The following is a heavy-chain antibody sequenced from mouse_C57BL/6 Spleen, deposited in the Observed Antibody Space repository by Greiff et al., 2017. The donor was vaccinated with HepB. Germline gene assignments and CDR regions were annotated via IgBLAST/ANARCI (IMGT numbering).Heavy chain of an antibody. V-gene: IGHV1-72*01. CDR1: GYTFTSYW. CDR2: IDPNSGGT. J-gene: IGHJ2*01. CDR3: AATVVAGDYFDY. D-gene: IGHD1-1*01. Sequence: VQLQQSGAELVKPGASVKLSCKASGYTFTSYWMHWVKQRPGRGLEWIGRIDPNSGGTKYNEKLKSKATLTVDKPSSTAYMQLSSLTSEDSSVYYCAATVVAGDYFDYWGQCTTLTVSS.